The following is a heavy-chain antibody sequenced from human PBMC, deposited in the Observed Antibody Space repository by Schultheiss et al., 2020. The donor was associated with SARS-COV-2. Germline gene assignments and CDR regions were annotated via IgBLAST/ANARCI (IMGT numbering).Heavy chain of an antibody. Sequence: SETLSLTCTVSGGSISSSSYYWSWIRQPPGKGLEWIGYIYYSGSTYYNPSLKSRVTISVDTSKNQFSLKLSSVTAADTAVYYCARGGDPGGDYYGMDVWGQGTTVTVSS. D-gene: IGHD2-21*02. V-gene: IGHV4-61*05. CDR2: IYYSGST. J-gene: IGHJ6*02. CDR1: GGSISSSSYY. CDR3: ARGGDPGGDYYGMDV.